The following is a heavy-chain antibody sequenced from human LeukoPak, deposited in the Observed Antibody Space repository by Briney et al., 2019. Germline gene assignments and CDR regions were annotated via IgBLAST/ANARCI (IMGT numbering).Heavy chain of an antibody. CDR1: GGSISDYY. J-gene: IGHJ4*02. Sequence: SETLSLTCTVSGGSISDYYWSWIRQSPGKGLEWIGYIYHTGSTSYSPSLKSRVTISADTSQNQLSLKLSSVTAADTAVYYCASRKLGNDYWGQGTLVTVSS. V-gene: IGHV4-59*01. CDR2: IYHTGST. D-gene: IGHD7-27*01. CDR3: ASRKLGNDY.